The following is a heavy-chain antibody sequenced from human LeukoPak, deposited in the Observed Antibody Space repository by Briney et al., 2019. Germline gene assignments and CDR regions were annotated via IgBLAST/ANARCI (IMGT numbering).Heavy chain of an antibody. Sequence: PSETLSLTCTVSGGSISSGSYYWSWIRQPAGKGLEWIGHIYTSGSTNYNPSLKSRVTISVDTSKNQFSLKVSSVTAADTAVYYCARSKPYYDFWRANRDYYYYYMDVWGKGTTVTVSS. J-gene: IGHJ6*03. D-gene: IGHD3-3*01. CDR2: IYTSGST. V-gene: IGHV4-61*09. CDR1: GGSISSGSYY. CDR3: ARSKPYYDFWRANRDYYYYYMDV.